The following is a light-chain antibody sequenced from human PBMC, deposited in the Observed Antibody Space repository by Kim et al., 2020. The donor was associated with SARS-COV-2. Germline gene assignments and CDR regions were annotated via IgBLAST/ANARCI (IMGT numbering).Light chain of an antibody. CDR3: QEYKSDSWT. Sequence: GDRVTITCRSSQNINIWLAWYQQKPGKAPNLLIYDASNLESGVPSRFSGSGSGTQSTLTISSLQPDDFATYYCQEYKSDSWTFGQGTKVDIK. CDR1: QNINIW. J-gene: IGKJ1*01. V-gene: IGKV1-5*01. CDR2: DAS.